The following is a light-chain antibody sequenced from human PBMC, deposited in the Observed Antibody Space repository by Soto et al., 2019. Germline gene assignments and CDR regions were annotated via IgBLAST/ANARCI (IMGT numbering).Light chain of an antibody. CDR2: GAS. CDR1: QSVSSSY. V-gene: IGKV3-20*01. J-gene: IGKJ1*01. Sequence: EIVWTQSPGTLSLSPGERATLSCRASQSVSSSYLAWYQQKPGQAPRLLIYGASSRATGIPDRFSGSGSGTDFTLTISRLEPLDLAMYYCLQYGVAPWPFGPGTKVELQ. CDR3: LQYGVAPWP.